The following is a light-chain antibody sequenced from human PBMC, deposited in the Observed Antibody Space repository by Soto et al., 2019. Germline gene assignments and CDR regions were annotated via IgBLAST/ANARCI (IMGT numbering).Light chain of an antibody. Sequence: DIVVTPSPGCLSLSPAEXATLSCRSSRGVLSSYLARYQQKPDQAPRLLIYGASSRATGSPDRFTGSGSGTDFTPTISRLEPEDFAVYYGQFYGDPPKTFGQGTKVDIK. CDR2: GAS. J-gene: IGKJ1*01. CDR1: RGVLSSY. V-gene: IGKV3-20*01. CDR3: QFYGDPPKT.